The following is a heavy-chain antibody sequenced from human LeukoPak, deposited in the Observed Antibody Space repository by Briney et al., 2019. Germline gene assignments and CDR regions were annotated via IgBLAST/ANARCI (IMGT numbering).Heavy chain of an antibody. CDR3: ARDLEGYYGMDV. CDR1: GFTFRRHG. CDR2: IWYDGSNK. V-gene: IGHV3-33*01. J-gene: IGHJ6*02. Sequence: GGSLRLSCAASGFTFRRHGMHWVRQAPGKGLAWVAVIWYDGSNKYYADSVKGRFTISRDNSKNTLYLQMNSLRVEDTAVYCCARDLEGYYGMDVWGQGTTVIVSS.